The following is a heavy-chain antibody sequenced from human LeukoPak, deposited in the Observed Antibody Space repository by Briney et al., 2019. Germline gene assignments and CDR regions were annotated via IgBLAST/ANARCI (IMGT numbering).Heavy chain of an antibody. CDR2: IKQDGSEK. Sequence: GGSLRLSCAASGFTFSSYWMSWVRQAPGKGLEWVANIKQDGSEKYYVDSVKGRFTISRDNAKNSLYLQMNSLRAEDTAVYYCARESCSSTSCYYEGDWFDPWGQGTLVTVPS. CDR1: GFTFSSYW. CDR3: ARESCSSTSCYYEGDWFDP. V-gene: IGHV3-7*01. D-gene: IGHD2-2*01. J-gene: IGHJ5*02.